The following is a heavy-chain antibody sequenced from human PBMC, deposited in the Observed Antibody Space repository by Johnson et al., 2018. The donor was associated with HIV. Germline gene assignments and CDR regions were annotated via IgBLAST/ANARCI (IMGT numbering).Heavy chain of an antibody. CDR3: AKDGGSYGGAFDI. V-gene: IGHV3-23*04. CDR2: ISGSTGRT. CDR1: GFTFSSYA. J-gene: IGHJ3*02. D-gene: IGHD1-26*01. Sequence: VQLVESGGGVVQPGRSLRLSCAASGFTFSSYAMSWVRQAPGKGLEWVSLISGSTGRTNYADSVKGRFTISRDNSKNTVYLQMNSLRPEDTAVYYCAKDGGSYGGAFDIWGQGTMVTVSS.